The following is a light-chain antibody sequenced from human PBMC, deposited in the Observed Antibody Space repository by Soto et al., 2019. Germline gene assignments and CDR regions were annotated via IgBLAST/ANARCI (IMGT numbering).Light chain of an antibody. CDR3: QQYGSSLT. CDR1: QGVSSSY. V-gene: IGKV3-20*01. J-gene: IGKJ4*01. Sequence: EIVLTQSPGTLSLSPGERATLSCRASQGVSSSYLAWYKQKPGQAPRLLIYGASSRATGIPDRFSVIGSGTDFTLTIRRLEPEDFAVDDCQQYGSSLTFGGWTKVDIK. CDR2: GAS.